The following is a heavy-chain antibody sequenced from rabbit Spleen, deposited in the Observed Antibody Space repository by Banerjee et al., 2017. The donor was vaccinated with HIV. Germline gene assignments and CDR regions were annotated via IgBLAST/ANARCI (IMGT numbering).Heavy chain of an antibody. V-gene: IGHV1S40*01. CDR1: GFSFGSGYW. J-gene: IGHJ4*01. CDR2: VYAASGGST. D-gene: IGHD8-1*01. Sequence: QSLEESGGDLVKPEGSLTLTCTASGFSFGSGYWMCWVRQAPGKGLEWIACVYAASGGSTYYASWAKGRFTISKTSSTTVTLQMPTLTAADTATYFCAKSNDGGSAGIATFELWGQGTLVTVS. CDR3: AKSNDGGSAGIATFEL.